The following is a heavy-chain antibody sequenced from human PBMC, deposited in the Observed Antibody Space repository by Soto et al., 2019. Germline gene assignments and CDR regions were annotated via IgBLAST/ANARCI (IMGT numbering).Heavy chain of an antibody. CDR2: ISGSGGST. D-gene: IGHD6-19*01. CDR3: AKGNSAWYYFDY. CDR1: GFTFSSYG. J-gene: IGHJ4*02. V-gene: IGHV3-23*01. Sequence: GGSLRLSCAASGFTFSSYGMSWVRQAPRKGLEWVSAISGSGGSTFYADSVKGRFTISRDNSKNTLYLQMSILRAEDTAVYFCAKGNSAWYYFDYWGQGTLVTVSS.